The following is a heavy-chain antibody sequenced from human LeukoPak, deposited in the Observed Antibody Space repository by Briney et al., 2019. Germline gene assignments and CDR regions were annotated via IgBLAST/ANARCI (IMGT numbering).Heavy chain of an antibody. V-gene: IGHV3-7*01. CDR2: IKEDGSER. CDR3: ARSRSGYYEDY. D-gene: IGHD3-22*01. CDR1: GFTFSNYW. Sequence: GGSLRLSCAASGFTFSNYWMSWVRQAPGKGLEWVANIKEDGSERYYVDSVKGRFTISRDNAKNSLSLQVNSLSAEDTAVYYCARSRSGYYEDYWGQGTLVTVSS. J-gene: IGHJ4*02.